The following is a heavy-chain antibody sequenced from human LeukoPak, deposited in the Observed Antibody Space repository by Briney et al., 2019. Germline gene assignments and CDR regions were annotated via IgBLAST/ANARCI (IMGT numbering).Heavy chain of an antibody. V-gene: IGHV3-7*01. D-gene: IGHD3-16*02. Sequence: PGGSLRLSCAASGFTFSSYWMSWVRQAPGKGLEWVANIKQDGSEKYYVDSVKGRFTISRDNAKNSLYLQMNSLRAEDTAVYYCARDGVMITFGGVIAIFDYWGQGTLVTVSS. CDR1: GFTFSSYW. CDR2: IKQDGSEK. J-gene: IGHJ4*02. CDR3: ARDGVMITFGGVIAIFDY.